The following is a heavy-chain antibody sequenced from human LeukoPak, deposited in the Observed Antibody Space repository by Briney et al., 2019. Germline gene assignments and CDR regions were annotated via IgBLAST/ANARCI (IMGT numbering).Heavy chain of an antibody. CDR3: ARVGGGYSYGPPDH. CDR1: GFTFSSYE. V-gene: IGHV3-30*04. Sequence: GGSLRLSCAASGFTFSSYEMNWVRQASGKGLEWVAVISYDGSNKYYADSVKGRFTISRDNSKNTLYLQMNSLRAEDTALYYCARVGGGYSYGPPDHWGQGTLVTVSS. D-gene: IGHD5-18*01. J-gene: IGHJ4*02. CDR2: ISYDGSNK.